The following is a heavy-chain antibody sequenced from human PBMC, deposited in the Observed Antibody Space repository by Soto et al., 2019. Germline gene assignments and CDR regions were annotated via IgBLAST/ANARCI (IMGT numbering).Heavy chain of an antibody. CDR2: IYYSGST. D-gene: IGHD3-10*01. CDR1: GGSISSGGYY. CDR3: ARAYSPRGRFDP. Sequence: SETLSLTCTVSGGSISSGGYYWSWIRQHPGKGLEWIGYIYYSGSTYYNPSLKSRVTISVDTSKNQFSLKLSSVTAADTAVYYCARAYSPRGRFDPWGQGTLVTVSS. J-gene: IGHJ5*02. V-gene: IGHV4-31*03.